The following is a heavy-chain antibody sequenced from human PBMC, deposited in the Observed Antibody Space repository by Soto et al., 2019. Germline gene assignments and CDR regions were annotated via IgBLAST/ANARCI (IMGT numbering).Heavy chain of an antibody. J-gene: IGHJ5*02. D-gene: IGHD1-26*01. CDR3: ARALGSGSYRPYNWFDP. CDR2: IIPIFGTA. Sequence: QVQLVQSGAEVKKPGSSVKVSCKASGGTFSSYAISWVRQAPGQGLEWMGGIIPIFGTANYAQKFQGRVTITADESTSTAYMELSSLRSEDTAVYYCARALGSGSYRPYNWFDPWGQGTLVTVSS. CDR1: GGTFSSYA. V-gene: IGHV1-69*01.